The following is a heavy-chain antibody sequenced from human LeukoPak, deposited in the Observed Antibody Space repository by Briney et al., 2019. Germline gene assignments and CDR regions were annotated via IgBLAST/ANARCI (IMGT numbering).Heavy chain of an antibody. CDR2: IGYDGTNE. Sequence: GGSLRLSCAASGFTFSSYGMHWVRQAPGKGLEWVALIGYDGTNEYYADSVEGRFTISRDNSMNTLYLQMNSLRAEDTAVYYCARGAMVRGVQGNYFDYWGRGTLVTVSS. J-gene: IGHJ4*02. V-gene: IGHV3-30*02. CDR1: GFTFSSYG. CDR3: ARGAMVRGVQGNYFDY. D-gene: IGHD3-10*01.